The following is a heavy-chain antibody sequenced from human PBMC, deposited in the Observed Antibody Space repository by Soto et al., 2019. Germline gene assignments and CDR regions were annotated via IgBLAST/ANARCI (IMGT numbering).Heavy chain of an antibody. V-gene: IGHV4-34*01. CDR1: GGSFSGYY. Sequence: QVQLQQWGAGLLKPSETLSLTCAVYGGSFSGYYWSWIRQPPGKGLEWIGEINHSGSTNYNPSLKSRVTISVATSKNQFSLKLSSVTAADTAVYYCARARYYDSSGYYRPYYYYGMDVWGQGTTVTVSS. CDR2: INHSGST. D-gene: IGHD3-22*01. CDR3: ARARYYDSSGYYRPYYYYGMDV. J-gene: IGHJ6*02.